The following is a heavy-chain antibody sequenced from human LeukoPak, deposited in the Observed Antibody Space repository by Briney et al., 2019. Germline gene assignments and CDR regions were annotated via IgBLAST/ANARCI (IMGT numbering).Heavy chain of an antibody. D-gene: IGHD1-7*01. V-gene: IGHV3-74*01. CDR2: INSDGSST. CDR3: AKRRGLELTYYYHMDV. CDR1: GFTFSGYG. Sequence: GGSLRLSCAASGFTFSGYGMHWVRHAPGKGLVWVSRINSDGSSTIYADSVKGRFTISRDNSKNTLYLQMNSLRADDTAVYYCAKRRGLELTYYYHMDVWGKGTTVTVSS. J-gene: IGHJ6*03.